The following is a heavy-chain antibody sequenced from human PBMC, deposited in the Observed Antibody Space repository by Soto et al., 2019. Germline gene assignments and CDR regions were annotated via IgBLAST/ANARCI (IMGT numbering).Heavy chain of an antibody. V-gene: IGHV5-51*01. CDR1: GYSFTINC. CDR3: ARHQRDDASRKIDC. Sequence: GESLKISCQGSGYSFTINCIGWVLQRPGKGLEWMGIINPADSDIKYSPSFQGQVTISADKSIGTAYLQWSSLKASDTAMYYCARHQRDDASRKIDCWGQGTLVTVSS. D-gene: IGHD3-16*01. CDR2: INPADSDI. J-gene: IGHJ4*02.